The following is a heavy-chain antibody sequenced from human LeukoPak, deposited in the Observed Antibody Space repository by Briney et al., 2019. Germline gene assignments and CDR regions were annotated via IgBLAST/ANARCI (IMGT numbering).Heavy chain of an antibody. D-gene: IGHD1-14*01. V-gene: IGHV3-74*01. CDR2: ITNDASAT. CDR3: ARGSRFSTPNIGYDGICWD. J-gene: IGHJ4*02. Sequence: GGSLRLSCAASGFTFSSYWMHWVRQVPGKGLVWVSRITNDASATSYADSVKGRFTISRDNAKNTLYLQMNSLRAEDTAVYYCARGSRFSTPNIGYDGICWDWGQGTLVTVSS. CDR1: GFTFSSYW.